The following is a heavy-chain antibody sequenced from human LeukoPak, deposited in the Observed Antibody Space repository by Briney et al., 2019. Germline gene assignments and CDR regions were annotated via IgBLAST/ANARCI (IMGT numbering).Heavy chain of an antibody. Sequence: GASVKVSCKASGGTFSNYAISWVRQAPGQGLEWMGWINPNSGGTNYAQKFQGWVTMTRDTSISTAYMELSRLRSDDTAVYYCARGSSTWIQLWGAAFDIWGQGTMVTVSS. CDR1: GGTFSNYA. D-gene: IGHD5-18*01. J-gene: IGHJ3*02. CDR3: ARGSSTWIQLWGAAFDI. V-gene: IGHV1-2*04. CDR2: INPNSGGT.